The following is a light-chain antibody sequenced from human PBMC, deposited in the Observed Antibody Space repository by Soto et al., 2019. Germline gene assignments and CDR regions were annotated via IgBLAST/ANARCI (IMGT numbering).Light chain of an antibody. CDR2: EVS. CDR3: SSYTSSSTL. V-gene: IGLV2-14*01. CDR1: SSDVGGYIY. Sequence: QSALTQPASVSGSPGQSITISCTGTSSDVGGYIYVSWYQQHPGKAPKLMIYEVSNRPSGVSNRFSGSKSGNTASLTISGLQAEDEADYYCSSYTSSSTLFGTGTKVTVL. J-gene: IGLJ1*01.